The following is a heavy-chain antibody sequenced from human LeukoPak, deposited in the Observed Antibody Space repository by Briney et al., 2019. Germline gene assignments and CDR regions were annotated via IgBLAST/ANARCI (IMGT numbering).Heavy chain of an antibody. V-gene: IGHV3-7*01. CDR1: GFTFSSYW. J-gene: IGHJ6*02. CDR3: AREDYYYYYGTDV. CDR2: IKQDGSEK. Sequence: PGGSLRLSCAASGFTFSSYWMSGVRQAPGKGLEWVANIKQDGSEKYYVDSVKGRFTISRDNAKNSLYLQMNSLRAEDTAVYYCAREDYYYYYGTDVWGQGTTVTVSS.